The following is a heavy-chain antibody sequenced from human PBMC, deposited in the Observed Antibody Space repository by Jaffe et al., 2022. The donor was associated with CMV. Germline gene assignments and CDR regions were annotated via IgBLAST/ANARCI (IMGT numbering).Heavy chain of an antibody. V-gene: IGHV4-39*01. CDR1: GGSISSSSYY. D-gene: IGHD6-6*01. Sequence: QLQLQESGPGLVKPSETLSLTCTVSGGSISSSSYYWGWIRQPPGKGLEWIGSIYYSGSTYYNPSLKSRVTISVDTSKNQFSLKLSSVTAADTAVYYCARNGYRVAARPPNWFDPWGQGTLVTVSS. CDR3: ARNGYRVAARPPNWFDP. J-gene: IGHJ5*02. CDR2: IYYSGST.